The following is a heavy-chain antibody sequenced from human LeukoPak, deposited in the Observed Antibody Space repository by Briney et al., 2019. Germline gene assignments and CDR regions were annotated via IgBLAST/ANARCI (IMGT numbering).Heavy chain of an antibody. CDR3: ARTKVAATPLDAVDI. D-gene: IGHD2-15*01. Sequence: SGPALSKPTHTLTLTCTFSGFSLSSSGMCVSWIRQPPGKALEWLARIDWDDDKYYRTSLETRLTISKDNSKNQVVLTMNNMDPVDTATYYCARTKVAATPLDAVDIWGQGTMVTVSS. J-gene: IGHJ3*02. CDR2: IDWDDDK. V-gene: IGHV2-70*11. CDR1: GFSLSSSGMC.